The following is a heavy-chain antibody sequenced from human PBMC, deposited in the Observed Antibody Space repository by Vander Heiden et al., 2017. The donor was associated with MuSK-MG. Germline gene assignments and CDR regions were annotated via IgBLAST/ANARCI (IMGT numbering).Heavy chain of an antibody. CDR1: GYTFIGYY. CDR3: ARDRGVYDILTPSWYFDL. CDR2: INPNSGGT. Sequence: QVQLVQSGAEVKKPGASVKVSCKASGYTFIGYYMHWVRQAPGQGLEWMGWINPNSGGTNFAQKFQDRVTMTRDTSSSTAYMQLSRLRSDDTAVYYCARDRGVYDILTPSWYFDLWGRGTLVTVSS. J-gene: IGHJ2*01. V-gene: IGHV1-2*02. D-gene: IGHD3-9*01.